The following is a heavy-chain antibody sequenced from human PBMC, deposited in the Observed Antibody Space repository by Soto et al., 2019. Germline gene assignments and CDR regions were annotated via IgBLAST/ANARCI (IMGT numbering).Heavy chain of an antibody. J-gene: IGHJ4*02. V-gene: IGHV2-5*02. CDR1: GFSLSTSGVG. Sequence: QITLKESGPTLVKPTQTLTLTCTFSGFSLSTSGVGVGWIRQPPGKALEWLALIYWDDDKRYSPSLKSRLTITKYTSKSRVVLTSTNMDPVNTATYYCDHSLIPNWGSGGAFDYWGQGTLVTVSS. CDR3: DHSLIPNWGSGGAFDY. D-gene: IGHD7-27*01. CDR2: IYWDDDK.